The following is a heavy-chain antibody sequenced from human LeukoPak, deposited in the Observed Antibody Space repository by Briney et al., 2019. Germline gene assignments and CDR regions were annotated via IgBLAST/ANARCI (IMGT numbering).Heavy chain of an antibody. CDR3: ARGQGAGMAVAGTGLWLWSSNYYYGMDV. CDR2: INHSGST. D-gene: IGHD6-19*01. J-gene: IGHJ6*02. Sequence: SETLSLTCAVYGGSFSGYYWSWIRQHPGNGLEWIGEINHSGSTNYNPSLKSRVTISVDTSKNQFSLKLSSVTAADTAVYYCARGQGAGMAVAGTGLWLWSSNYYYGMDVWGQGTTVTVSS. V-gene: IGHV4-34*01. CDR1: GGSFSGYY.